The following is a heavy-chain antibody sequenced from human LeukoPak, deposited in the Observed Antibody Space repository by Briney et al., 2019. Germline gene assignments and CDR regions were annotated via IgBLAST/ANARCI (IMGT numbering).Heavy chain of an antibody. J-gene: IGHJ4*02. V-gene: IGHV3-23*01. CDR3: ARMSSVRGALEGY. Sequence: GGSLRLSCPASGFTFSSHAMSWVRQAPGKGLEWVSSITGSGVSTNNADSVKGRFTISRDNSENTLYLQMNSLRVEDTAVYYCARMSSVRGALEGYWGQGTLVTVSS. D-gene: IGHD3-10*01. CDR2: ITGSGVST. CDR1: GFTFSSHA.